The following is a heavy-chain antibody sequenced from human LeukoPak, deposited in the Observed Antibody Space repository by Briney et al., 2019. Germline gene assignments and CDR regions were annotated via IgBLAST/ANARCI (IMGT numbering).Heavy chain of an antibody. CDR3: AREGGVAAARFDY. J-gene: IGHJ4*02. CDR1: GYTFTGYY. CDR2: INTNSGGT. Sequence: VASVKVSCKASGYTFTGYYMHWVRQAPGQGPEWMGWINTNSGGTNYAPKFQGTVTMTRATSISTAYMELSRLRSDDTAVYYCAREGGVAAARFDYWGQGTLVTVSS. D-gene: IGHD6-19*01. V-gene: IGHV1-2*02.